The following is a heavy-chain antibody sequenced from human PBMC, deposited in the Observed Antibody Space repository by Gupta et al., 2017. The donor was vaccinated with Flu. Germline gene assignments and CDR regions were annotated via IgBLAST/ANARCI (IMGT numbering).Heavy chain of an antibody. Sequence: QVQLVESGGGMVKPGGSLRLSCAASGFLFSDYDLYWIRQTPGKGLEWLAYISGSGSLVNYGDSLGRRFSISRDNARQSLFLQMNGLTVDDSAIYYCARGGTGDHRSHFKFYGMDVWGQGTTVTVAS. D-gene: IGHD2-21*02. J-gene: IGHJ6*02. CDR3: ARGGTGDHRSHFKFYGMDV. V-gene: IGHV3-11*01. CDR2: ISGSGSLV. CDR1: GFLFSDYD.